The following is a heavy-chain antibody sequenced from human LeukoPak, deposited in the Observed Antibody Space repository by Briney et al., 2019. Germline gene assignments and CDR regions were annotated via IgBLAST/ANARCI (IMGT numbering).Heavy chain of an antibody. CDR1: GVSISSYY. D-gene: IGHD1-26*01. J-gene: IGHJ4*02. V-gene: IGHV4-59*08. CDR2: IFYSGNT. Sequence: SETLSLTCTVSGVSISSYYWSWIRQPPGKGLEWIGYIFYSGNTIYNPSLRSRVTISTDTSKNHFSLRLRSVTAADTAVYYCARLAAISGSDYPDDWGQGTLVTVSS. CDR3: ARLAAISGSDYPDD.